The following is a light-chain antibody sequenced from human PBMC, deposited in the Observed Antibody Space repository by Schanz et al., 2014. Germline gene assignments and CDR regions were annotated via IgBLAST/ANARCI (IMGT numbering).Light chain of an antibody. V-gene: IGLV2-14*03. CDR2: DVT. CDR3: SSYTTSSTAV. CDR1: SSDVGAYNY. J-gene: IGLJ1*01. Sequence: QSVLTQPASVSGAPGQSITISCTGTSSDVGAYNYVSWYQQHPGKAPKLMIYDVTYRPSGVSNRFSGSKSGNTASLTISGLQAEDEADYYCSSYTTSSTAVFGTGTKLTVL.